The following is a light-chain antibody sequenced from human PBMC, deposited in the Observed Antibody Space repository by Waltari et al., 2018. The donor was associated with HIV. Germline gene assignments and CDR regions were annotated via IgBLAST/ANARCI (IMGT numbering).Light chain of an antibody. V-gene: IGKV2-28*01. CDR1: QSPLHSNGYNY. CDR3: MQALQTPLT. J-gene: IGKJ4*01. Sequence: DIVMTQSPLSLPVTPGEPASISCRSSQSPLHSNGYNYLDWYLQKPGQSAQLLIYLGSNRASGVPDRFSGSGSGTDFTLKISRVEAEDVGVYYCMQALQTPLTFGGGTKVESK. CDR2: LGS.